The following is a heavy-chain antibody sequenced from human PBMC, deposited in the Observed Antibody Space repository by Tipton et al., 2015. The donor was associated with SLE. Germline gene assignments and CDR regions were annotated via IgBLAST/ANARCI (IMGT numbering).Heavy chain of an antibody. CDR2: IYYSGST. CDR1: GGSISSGGYY. CDR3: ASITKHYYCGMDV. J-gene: IGHJ6*02. D-gene: IGHD1-14*01. Sequence: TLSLTCTVSGGSISSGGYYWSWIRQHPGKGLEWIGYIYYSGSTYYNPSLKSRVTISVDTSKNQFSLKLSSVTAADTAVYYCASITKHYYCGMDVWGQGTTVTVSS. V-gene: IGHV4-31*03.